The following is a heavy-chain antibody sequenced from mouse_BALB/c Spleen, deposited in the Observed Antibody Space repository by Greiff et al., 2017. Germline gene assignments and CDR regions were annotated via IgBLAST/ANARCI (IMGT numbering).Heavy chain of an antibody. V-gene: IGHV5-4*02. Sequence: EVKVVESGGGLVKPGGSLKLSCAASGFTFSDYYMYWVRQTPEKRLEWVATISDGGSYTYYPDSVKGRFTISRDNAKNNLYLQMSSLKSEDTAMYYCARGGGNYPFDYWGQGTTLTVSS. CDR2: ISDGGSYT. J-gene: IGHJ2*01. D-gene: IGHD2-1*01. CDR1: GFTFSDYY. CDR3: ARGGGNYPFDY.